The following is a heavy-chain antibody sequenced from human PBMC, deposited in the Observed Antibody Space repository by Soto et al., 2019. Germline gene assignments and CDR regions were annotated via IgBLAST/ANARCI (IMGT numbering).Heavy chain of an antibody. V-gene: IGHV3-23*01. CDR1: GFTFTNYA. D-gene: IGHD3-10*01. Sequence: EVQVLESGGGLVQRGGSLRLSCAASGFTFTNYAMTWVRQAPGKGLEWVSAISATGNTIYYADAVRGRFTISRDNAKNIVYLQMDRLRAEGTAVYYCVTDVGQTWRSDVRGQGTVVRVSS. CDR2: ISATGNTI. J-gene: IGHJ4*02. CDR3: VTDVGQTWRSDV.